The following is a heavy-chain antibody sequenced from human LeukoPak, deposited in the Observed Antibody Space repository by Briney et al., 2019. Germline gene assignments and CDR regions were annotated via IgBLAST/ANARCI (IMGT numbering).Heavy chain of an antibody. CDR1: GGSISSGSYY. CDR2: VYTSGST. J-gene: IGHJ4*02. D-gene: IGHD1-26*01. V-gene: IGHV4-61*02. Sequence: SETLSLTCTVSGGSISSGSYYWSWIRQPAGKGLEWIGRVYTSGSTNYNPSLKSRVTISVDTSKNQFSLKLSSVTAADTAVYYCARGLAGWELLLFDYWGQGTLVTVSS. CDR3: ARGLAGWELLLFDY.